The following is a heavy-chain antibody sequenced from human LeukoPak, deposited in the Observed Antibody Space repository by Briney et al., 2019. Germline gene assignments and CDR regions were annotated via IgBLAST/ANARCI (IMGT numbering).Heavy chain of an antibody. CDR3: ARQVDYDFWSGTNWFDP. D-gene: IGHD3-3*01. CDR1: GGSIRSSY. Sequence: PSETLSLTCTVSGGSIRSSYWNWIRQPPGKGLEWIGYIYYSGSTNYNPSLKSRVTITVDTSKNQFSLKLSSVTAADTAVYYCARQVDYDFWSGTNWFDPWGQGTLVTVSS. V-gene: IGHV4-59*08. J-gene: IGHJ5*02. CDR2: IYYSGST.